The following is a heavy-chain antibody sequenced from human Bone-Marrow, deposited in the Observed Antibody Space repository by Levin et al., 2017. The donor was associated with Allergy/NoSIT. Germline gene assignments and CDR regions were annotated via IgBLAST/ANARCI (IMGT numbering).Heavy chain of an antibody. V-gene: IGHV1-2*02. Sequence: ASVKVSCKASGYTFTGYYMHWVRQAPGQGLEWMGWINPNSGGTNYAQKFQGRVTMTRDTSISTAYMELSRLRSDDTAVYYCARGWYCSRGGYYYGMDVWGQGTTVTVSS. CDR1: GYTFTGYY. CDR3: ARGWYCSRGGYYYGMDV. J-gene: IGHJ6*02. D-gene: IGHD2-2*01. CDR2: INPNSGGT.